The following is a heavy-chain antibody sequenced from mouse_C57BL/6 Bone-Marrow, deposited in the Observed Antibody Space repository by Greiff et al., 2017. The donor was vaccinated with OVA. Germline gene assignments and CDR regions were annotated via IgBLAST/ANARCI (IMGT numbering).Heavy chain of an antibody. J-gene: IGHJ3*01. Sequence: LVESGPELVKPGASVKISCKASGYAFSSSWMNWVKQRPGKGLEWIGRIYPGDGDTNYNGKFKGKATLTADKSSSTAYMQLSSLTSEDSAVYFCARMGYGSSYGAYWGQGTLVTVSA. CDR2: IYPGDGDT. CDR1: GYAFSSSW. D-gene: IGHD1-1*01. V-gene: IGHV1-82*01. CDR3: ARMGYGSSYGAY.